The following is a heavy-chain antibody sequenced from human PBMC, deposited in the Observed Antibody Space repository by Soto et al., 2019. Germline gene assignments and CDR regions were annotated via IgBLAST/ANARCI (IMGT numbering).Heavy chain of an antibody. D-gene: IGHD5-12*01. V-gene: IGHV3-48*02. CDR3: ARGGTIAVTTIGDY. J-gene: IGHJ4*01. Sequence: GGSLRLSCAASGFTFRSYNMNWVRQAPGKGLDWISYISSSSSTIYYADSVKGRFTISRDNAKNSLYLQMNSLTDDDTAMYYCARGGTIAVTTIGDYWSQGTLVTVSS. CDR2: ISSSSSTI. CDR1: GFTFRSYN.